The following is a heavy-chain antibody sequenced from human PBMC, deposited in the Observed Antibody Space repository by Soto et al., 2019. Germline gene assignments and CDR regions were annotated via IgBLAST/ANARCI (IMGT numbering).Heavy chain of an antibody. Sequence: EVQLVESGGGLVQPGRSLRLSCAASGFTFDDYAMHWVRQAPGKGLEWVSGISWNSGSIGYADSVKGRFTISRDNAKNSLYLQMNSLRAEDTALYYCAKDIGSSGWTDFDYWGQGTLVTVSS. CDR1: GFTFDDYA. CDR3: AKDIGSSGWTDFDY. J-gene: IGHJ4*02. V-gene: IGHV3-9*01. CDR2: ISWNSGSI. D-gene: IGHD6-19*01.